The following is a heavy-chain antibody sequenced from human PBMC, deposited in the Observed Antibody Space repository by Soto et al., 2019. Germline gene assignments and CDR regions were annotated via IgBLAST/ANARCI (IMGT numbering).Heavy chain of an antibody. J-gene: IGHJ6*02. Sequence: QVQLVESGGGVVQPGRSLRLSCAASGFTLRSYAMHWVRQAPGKGLEWVAVISYEGSNQYYAESVKGRFTLTRDNSKKTVDLQMNSLRADDTAVYYCARSVSYYGIDVWGQGTTVTVSS. V-gene: IGHV3-30*04. CDR3: ARSVSYYGIDV. CDR1: GFTLRSYA. CDR2: ISYEGSNQ.